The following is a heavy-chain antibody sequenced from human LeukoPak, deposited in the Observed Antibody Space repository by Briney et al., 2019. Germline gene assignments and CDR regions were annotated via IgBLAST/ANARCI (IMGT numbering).Heavy chain of an antibody. V-gene: IGHV3-23*01. D-gene: IGHD2-2*01. CDR1: GFTFSSYA. CDR3: ARDAESPDCSSTSCYYDY. CDR2: ISGSGGST. Sequence: GGSLRLSCAASGFTFSSYAMSWVRQAPGKGLEWVSAISGSGGSTYYADSVKGRFTISRDNSKNTLYLQMNSLRAEDTAVYYCARDAESPDCSSTSCYYDYWGQGTLVTVSS. J-gene: IGHJ4*02.